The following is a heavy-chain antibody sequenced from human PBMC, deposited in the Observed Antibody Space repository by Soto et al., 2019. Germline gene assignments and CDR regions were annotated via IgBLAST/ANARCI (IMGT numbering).Heavy chain of an antibody. D-gene: IGHD6-6*01. V-gene: IGHV4-31*03. Sequence: QVQLQESGPGLVKPSQTLSLTCTVSGGSISNGGYYWTWIRQHPGKGLEWIGWIYYSGSIAYNPSLQSRVTMAVDTSKTQFSLRLSSVTAADTAVYYCVREVSSWSTRWDYYYGMDVWGQGSTVTVSS. CDR3: VREVSSWSTRWDYYYGMDV. CDR2: IYYSGSI. J-gene: IGHJ6*02. CDR1: GGSISNGGYY.